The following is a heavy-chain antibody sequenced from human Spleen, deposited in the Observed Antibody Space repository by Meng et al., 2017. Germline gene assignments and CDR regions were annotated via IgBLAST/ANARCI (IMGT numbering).Heavy chain of an antibody. CDR2: SIGYNGNS. V-gene: IGHV1-18*01. CDR1: GYTFTSYG. Sequence: QVQLLRSGAEVKNLGASVKVSCKAPGYTFTSYGLSWVRQAPGQGLEWMGWSIGYNGNSHPAQKVQGRVTMTTDTSTSTAKMELRSLRSDDTAVYYCARWVGGRWDFDYWGQGTLVTVSS. CDR3: ARWVGGRWDFDY. J-gene: IGHJ4*02. D-gene: IGHD2-15*01.